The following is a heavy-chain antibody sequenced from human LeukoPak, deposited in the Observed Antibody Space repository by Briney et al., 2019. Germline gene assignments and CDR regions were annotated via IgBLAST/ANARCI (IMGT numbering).Heavy chain of an antibody. V-gene: IGHV4-59*01. CDR2: IYYSGSA. D-gene: IGHD6-19*01. Sequence: NPSETLSLNCTVSGGSISGFYWGWIRQPPGKGLEWIGFIYYSGSANYNPSLKSRVTMSVDTSKNQFSLKLSSVTAADTAFYYCARDRDSSGWFDYWGQGTLVTVSS. CDR1: GGSISGFY. CDR3: ARDRDSSGWFDY. J-gene: IGHJ4*02.